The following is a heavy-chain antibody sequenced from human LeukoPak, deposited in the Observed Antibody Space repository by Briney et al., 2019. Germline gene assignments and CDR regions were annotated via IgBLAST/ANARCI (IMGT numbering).Heavy chain of an antibody. CDR1: GFTFSSYA. CDR2: ISGSGGST. Sequence: GGSLRLSCAASGFTFSSYAMSWVRQAPGKGLEWVSAISGSGGSTYYADSVKGRFTISRDNSKNTLYLQMNSLRAEDTAVYYCASTYYDFWSGYPQFDYWGQGTLVTVSS. J-gene: IGHJ4*02. CDR3: ASTYYDFWSGYPQFDY. V-gene: IGHV3-23*01. D-gene: IGHD3-3*01.